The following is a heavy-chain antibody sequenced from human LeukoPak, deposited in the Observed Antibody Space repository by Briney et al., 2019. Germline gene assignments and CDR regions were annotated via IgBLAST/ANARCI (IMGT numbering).Heavy chain of an antibody. CDR3: ARDREPVSISSSYGMDV. D-gene: IGHD6-13*01. J-gene: IGHJ6*02. CDR1: GYTFTSYG. V-gene: IGHV1-18*01. Sequence: ASVKDSCKASGYTFTSYGISWVRQAPGQGLEWMGWISAYNGNTNYAQKLQCRVTMTTDTSTSTAYMELRSLRSDDTAVYYCARDREPVSISSSYGMDVWGQGTTVTVSS. CDR2: ISAYNGNT.